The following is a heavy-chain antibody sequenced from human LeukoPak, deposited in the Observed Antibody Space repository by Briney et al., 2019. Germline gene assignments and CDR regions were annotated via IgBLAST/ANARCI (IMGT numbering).Heavy chain of an antibody. CDR2: INAGNGNT. J-gene: IGHJ4*02. CDR3: ARALGRGPFDY. CDR1: GYTFTSYA. Sequence: ASVKVSCKASGYTFTSYAMHWVRQAPGQRPEWMGWINAGNGNTKYSQKFQGRVTITRDTSASTAYMELSSLRSEDTAVYYCARALGRGPFDYWGQGTLVTVSS. V-gene: IGHV1-3*01. D-gene: IGHD5-12*01.